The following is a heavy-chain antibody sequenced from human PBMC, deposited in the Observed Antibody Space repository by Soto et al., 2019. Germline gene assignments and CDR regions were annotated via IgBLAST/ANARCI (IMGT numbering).Heavy chain of an antibody. V-gene: IGHV3-74*01. CDR3: ARDYSYSSSRKRQDYFDY. J-gene: IGHJ4*02. Sequence: PGGSLRLSCAASGFTFSSYWMHWVRQAPGKGPVWVSRINSDGSSTSYADSVKGRFTISRDNAKNTLYLQMNSLRAEDTAVYYCARDYSYSSSRKRQDYFDYWGQGTLVTVSS. CDR2: INSDGSST. CDR1: GFTFSSYW. D-gene: IGHD6-13*01.